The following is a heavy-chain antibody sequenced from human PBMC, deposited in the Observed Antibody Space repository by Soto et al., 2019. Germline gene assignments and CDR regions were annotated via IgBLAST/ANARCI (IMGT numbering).Heavy chain of an antibody. D-gene: IGHD2-15*01. CDR3: ARDVVDARFTCFDP. V-gene: IGHV1-69*13. J-gene: IGHJ5*02. CDR2: IIPIFGTA. Sequence: SVKVSCKASGGTFSSYAISWVRQAPGQGLEWMGGIIPIFGTANYAQKFQGRVTITADESTSTAYMELSSLRSEDTAVYYCARDVVDARFTCFDPWGQGTLVTVSS. CDR1: GGTFSSYA.